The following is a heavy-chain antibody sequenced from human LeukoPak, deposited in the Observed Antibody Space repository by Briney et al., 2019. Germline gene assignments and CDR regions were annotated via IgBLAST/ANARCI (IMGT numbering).Heavy chain of an antibody. V-gene: IGHV5-51*01. CDR2: IYPGDSET. D-gene: IGHD1-1*01. CDR1: GYSFTSYW. CDR3: ARYKLEPMNAFDF. Sequence: GDSLKISGKGSGYSFTSYWIGWVRQMPGKGLEWMGIIYPGDSETRYSPSFQGQVTISADKSISTAYLQWSSLKASDAAMYYWARYKLEPMNAFDFWGQATMVTVSS. J-gene: IGHJ3*01.